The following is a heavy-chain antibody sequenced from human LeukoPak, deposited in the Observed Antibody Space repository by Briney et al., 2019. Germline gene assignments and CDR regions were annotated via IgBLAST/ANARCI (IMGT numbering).Heavy chain of an antibody. CDR2: ISSSSSYI. CDR3: ARYDYGSGSYSDY. D-gene: IGHD3-10*01. Sequence: PGGSLRLSCAASGFTFSSYSMNWVRQAPGKGLEWVSSISSSSSYIYYADSVKGRFTISRDNAKNSLYLQMNSLRAEDTAVYYCARYDYGSGSYSDYWGQGTLVTVSS. V-gene: IGHV3-21*01. CDR1: GFTFSSYS. J-gene: IGHJ4*02.